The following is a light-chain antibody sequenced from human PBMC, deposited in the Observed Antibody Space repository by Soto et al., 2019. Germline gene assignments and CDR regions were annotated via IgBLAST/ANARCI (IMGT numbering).Light chain of an antibody. CDR1: SSNIGSNT. Sequence: QSVLTQPPSASGTPGQRVTISCSGSSSNIGSNTVNWYQQLPGTAPKLLIYSNNQRPSGVPDRLSGSKSGTSASLAISGLQSEDEADYYCAAWDDSLNGLYVFGTGTKVTV. V-gene: IGLV1-44*01. J-gene: IGLJ1*01. CDR3: AAWDDSLNGLYV. CDR2: SNN.